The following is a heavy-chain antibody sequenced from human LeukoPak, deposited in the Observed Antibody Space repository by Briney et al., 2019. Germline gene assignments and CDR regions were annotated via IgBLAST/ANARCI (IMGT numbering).Heavy chain of an antibody. CDR3: ARHYYGSGSSPMDV. J-gene: IGHJ6*02. D-gene: IGHD3-10*01. Sequence: SETLSLTCAVYGGSFSGYYWTWLRHSPGKGLEWMGEITHSGGTNYNPSLKSRVSISVDTSKNQFSLSLSSVTAADTAVYYCARHYYGSGSSPMDVWGQGTTVTVSS. V-gene: IGHV4-34*01. CDR2: ITHSGGT. CDR1: GGSFSGYY.